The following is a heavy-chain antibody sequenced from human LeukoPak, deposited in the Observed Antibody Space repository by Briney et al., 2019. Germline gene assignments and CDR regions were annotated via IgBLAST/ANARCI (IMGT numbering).Heavy chain of an antibody. D-gene: IGHD1-26*01. J-gene: IGHJ4*02. Sequence: PSETLSLSCAASGESLSKYYWTWIRQSPGKGLEWIGEINHRGSTNLNPSLKSRVTLSVDTSKHQFSLKLTSMTAADAAMYYCASSVGSTEYRGQGDLVTVSS. CDR1: GESLSKYY. V-gene: IGHV4-34*01. CDR3: ASSVGSTEY. CDR2: INHRGST.